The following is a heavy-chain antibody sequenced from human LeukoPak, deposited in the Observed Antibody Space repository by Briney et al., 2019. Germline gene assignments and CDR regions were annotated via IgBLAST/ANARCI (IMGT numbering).Heavy chain of an antibody. CDR3: ARGHHMVRGVIRVYYFDY. CDR2: IYYSGST. V-gene: IGHV4-59*01. D-gene: IGHD3-10*01. Sequence: SETLSLTCTVSGGSISSYYWSWIRQPPGKGLEWIGYIYYSGSTNYNPSLKSRVTISVDTSKNQFSLKLSSVTAADTAVYYCARGHHMVRGVIRVYYFDYWGQGTLVTVSS. J-gene: IGHJ4*02. CDR1: GGSISSYY.